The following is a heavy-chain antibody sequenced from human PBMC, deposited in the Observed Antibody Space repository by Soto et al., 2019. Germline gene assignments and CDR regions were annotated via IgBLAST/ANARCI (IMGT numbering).Heavy chain of an antibody. CDR2: INHSGST. Sequence: QVQLQQWGAGLLKPSETLSLTCAVHGGSLSGFYWSWVRQPPGKGLEWIGEINHSGSTNYNPSLKSRGTISVDTSKNQFSLKLSSGTAADTAVYFCARGDYEFDYWGQGTLVTVSS. V-gene: IGHV4-34*01. CDR3: ARGDYEFDY. D-gene: IGHD4-17*01. J-gene: IGHJ4*02. CDR1: GGSLSGFY.